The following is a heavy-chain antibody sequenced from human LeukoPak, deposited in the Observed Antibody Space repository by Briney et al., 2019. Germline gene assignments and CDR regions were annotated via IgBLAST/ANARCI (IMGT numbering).Heavy chain of an antibody. Sequence: ASVKVSCKASGYTFTGYYMHWVRQAPGQGLERMGWINPNSGGTNYAQKFQGRVTMTRDTSISTAYMELSRLRSDDTAVYYCARDHPGRIPDSRFWSGRNYNWFDPWGQGTLVTVSS. CDR2: INPNSGGT. D-gene: IGHD3-3*01. CDR1: GYTFTGYY. CDR3: ARDHPGRIPDSRFWSGRNYNWFDP. J-gene: IGHJ5*02. V-gene: IGHV1-2*02.